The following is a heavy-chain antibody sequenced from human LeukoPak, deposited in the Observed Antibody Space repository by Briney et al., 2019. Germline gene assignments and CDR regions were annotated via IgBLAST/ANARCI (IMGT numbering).Heavy chain of an antibody. CDR3: ARHMPPYCSSTSCHQPHDAFDI. Sequence: PSETLSLTCTVSGGSISSSSYYWGWIRQPPGKGLEXXXXXXXXXXTYYNPSLKSRVTISVDTSKNQFSLKLSSVTAADTAVYYCARHMPPYCSSTSCHQPHDAFDIWGQGTMVTVSS. V-gene: IGHV4-39*01. CDR2: XXXXXXT. D-gene: IGHD2-2*01. J-gene: IGHJ3*02. CDR1: GGSISSSSYY.